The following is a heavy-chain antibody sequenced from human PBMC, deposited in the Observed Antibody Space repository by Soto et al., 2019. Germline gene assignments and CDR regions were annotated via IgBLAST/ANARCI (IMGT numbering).Heavy chain of an antibody. Sequence: SETLSLTCTVSGGSISSGDYYWSWIRQPPGKGLEWIGYIYYSGSTYYNPSLKSRVTISVDTSKNQFSLKLSSVTAADTAVYYCARDGSTVVTPLARGYYYGMDVWGQGTTVTVSS. CDR3: ARDGSTVVTPLARGYYYGMDV. J-gene: IGHJ6*02. V-gene: IGHV4-30-4*01. D-gene: IGHD4-17*01. CDR1: GGSISSGDYY. CDR2: IYYSGST.